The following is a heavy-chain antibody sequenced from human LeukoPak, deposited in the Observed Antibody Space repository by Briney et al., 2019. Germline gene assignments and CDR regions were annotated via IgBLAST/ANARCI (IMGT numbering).Heavy chain of an antibody. CDR1: GFTFSSYA. CDR2: ISGSGGST. CDR3: AKDQGQEWLARDYFDY. J-gene: IGHJ4*02. V-gene: IGHV3-23*01. D-gene: IGHD6-19*01. Sequence: SGGSLRLSCAASGFTFSSYAMSWVRQAPGKGLEWVSAISGSGGSTYYADSVKGRFTISRDNSKNTLYLRMNSLRAEDTAVYYCAKDQGQEWLARDYFDYWGQGTLVTVSS.